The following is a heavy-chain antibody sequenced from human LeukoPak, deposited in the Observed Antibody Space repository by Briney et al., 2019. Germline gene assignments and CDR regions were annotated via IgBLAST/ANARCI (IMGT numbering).Heavy chain of an antibody. V-gene: IGHV1-2*02. Sequence: ASVKVSCKASGYSFTGYYMHWVRQAPGQGLEWMGWINPNSGDTNFAQKFQGRVTMTKDTSTSTVYMEVSRLRSDDTAVFYCARDLGGVVTPHFDYWGQGTLVTVSS. D-gene: IGHD2-21*02. J-gene: IGHJ4*02. CDR1: GYSFTGYY. CDR2: INPNSGDT. CDR3: ARDLGGVVTPHFDY.